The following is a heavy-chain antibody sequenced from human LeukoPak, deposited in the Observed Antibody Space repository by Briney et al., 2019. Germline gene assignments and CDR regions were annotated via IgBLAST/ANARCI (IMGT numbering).Heavy chain of an antibody. CDR1: GGSISSSSYY. V-gene: IGHV4-39*01. CDR3: ATYQWELMPGY. Sequence: SETLSLTCTVSGGSISSSSYYWGWIRQPPGKGLEWIGSIYCSGSTYYNPSLKSRVTISVDTSKNQFSLKLSSVTAADTAVYYCATYQWELMPGYWGQGTLVTVSS. CDR2: IYCSGST. D-gene: IGHD1-26*01. J-gene: IGHJ4*02.